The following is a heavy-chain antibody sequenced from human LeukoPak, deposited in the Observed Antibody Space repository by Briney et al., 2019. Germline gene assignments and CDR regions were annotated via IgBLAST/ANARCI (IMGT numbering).Heavy chain of an antibody. CDR1: GFTFSSYW. Sequence: GGSLRLSCAASGFTFSSYWMSWVRQAPGKGLEWVANIKQDGSEKYYVDSVKGRFTIYRDNAKNSLYLQMNSLRAEDTAVYYCARDVYDFWSGTGRWFDPWGQGTLVTVSS. J-gene: IGHJ5*02. CDR3: ARDVYDFWSGTGRWFDP. D-gene: IGHD3-3*01. CDR2: IKQDGSEK. V-gene: IGHV3-7*01.